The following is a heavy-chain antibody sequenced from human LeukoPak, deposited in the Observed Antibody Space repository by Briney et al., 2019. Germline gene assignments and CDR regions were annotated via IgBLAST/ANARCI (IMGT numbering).Heavy chain of an antibody. Sequence: GGSLRLSCAASGFTFRSYGMHWVRQAPGKGLEWVACIQNDGSNEQYADSVKGRFSISRDSSKNILYLQMNSLRAEDTAGYYCAKDRCSNGIGCYYYYMDVWGKGTTVTISS. J-gene: IGHJ6*03. CDR3: AKDRCSNGIGCYYYYMDV. D-gene: IGHD2-8*01. V-gene: IGHV3-30*02. CDR1: GFTFRSYG. CDR2: IQNDGSNE.